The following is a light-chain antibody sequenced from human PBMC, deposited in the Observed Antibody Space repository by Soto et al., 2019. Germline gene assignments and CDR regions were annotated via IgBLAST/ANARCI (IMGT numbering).Light chain of an antibody. CDR1: QRVDSDA. CDR3: QEHAYTPWA. J-gene: IGKJ1*01. Sequence: EIVLTQSPGTLSLSPGERATLSCRASQRVDSDALAWYQQRPGQAPRLLFYGASRRATGIPERFSGGGSGTDFTLTISRLEPEDFAVYYCQEHAYTPWAFGQGTKV. V-gene: IGKV3-20*01. CDR2: GAS.